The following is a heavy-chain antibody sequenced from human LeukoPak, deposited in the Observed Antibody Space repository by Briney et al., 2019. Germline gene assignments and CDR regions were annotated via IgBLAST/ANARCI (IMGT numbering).Heavy chain of an antibody. Sequence: GGSLRLSCAASGLTFSSYAMDWVRQAPGQGLEWVTVISYDGNDKFYADSVKGRFTISRDNSKNSLYLQMNSLRTEDTAVYYCARSVPSTSTYRNPIDIWGQGTMVTVSS. V-gene: IGHV3-30*04. D-gene: IGHD2-2*01. J-gene: IGHJ3*02. CDR1: GLTFSSYA. CDR3: ARSVPSTSTYRNPIDI. CDR2: ISYDGNDK.